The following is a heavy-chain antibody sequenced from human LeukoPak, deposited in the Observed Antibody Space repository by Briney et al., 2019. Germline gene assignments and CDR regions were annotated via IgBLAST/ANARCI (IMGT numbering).Heavy chain of an antibody. CDR3: AKDIDASGYSSSWYPDY. CDR1: GFTFDDYA. D-gene: IGHD6-13*01. V-gene: IGHV3-43*02. CDR2: ISGDGGST. Sequence: GALRLSCAASGFTFDDYAMHWVRQAPGKGLEWVSLISGDGGSTYYADSVKGRFTISRDNSKNSLYLQMNSLRTEDTALYYCAKDIDASGYSSSWYPDYWGQGTLVTVSS. J-gene: IGHJ4*02.